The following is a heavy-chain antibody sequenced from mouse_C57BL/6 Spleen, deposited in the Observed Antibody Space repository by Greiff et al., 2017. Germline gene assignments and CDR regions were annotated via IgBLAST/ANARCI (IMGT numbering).Heavy chain of an antibody. J-gene: IGHJ2*01. Sequence: QVQLKESGPELVKPGASVKISCKASGYSFTSYYIHWVKQRPGQGLEWIGWIYPGSGNTKYNEKFKGKATLTADTSSSTAYMQLSSLTSEDSAVYYCARNNYGSRYFDYWGQGTTLTVSS. CDR2: IYPGSGNT. D-gene: IGHD1-1*01. CDR1: GYSFTSYY. V-gene: IGHV1-66*01. CDR3: ARNNYGSRYFDY.